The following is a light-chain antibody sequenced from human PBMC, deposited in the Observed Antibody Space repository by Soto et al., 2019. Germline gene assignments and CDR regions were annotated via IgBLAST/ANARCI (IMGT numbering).Light chain of an antibody. CDR3: HQSYSSPYT. CDR2: AAS. CDR1: RNIDTY. V-gene: IGKV1-39*01. J-gene: IGKJ2*01. Sequence: DIQMTQSPSSLSASVGDRVTVTCRASRNIDTYLNWYQQKPGKAPKVLISAASSLQTGVPSRFSGSGSGTVFTLTIGSLQPEDFTTYYCHQSYSSPYTFGQGTNLEI.